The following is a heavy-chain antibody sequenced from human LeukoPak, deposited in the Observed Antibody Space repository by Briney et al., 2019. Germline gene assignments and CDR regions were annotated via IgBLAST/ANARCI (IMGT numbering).Heavy chain of an antibody. CDR3: ARDRGCSGGSLYGMDV. CDR1: GYTFTSYY. Sequence: GASVKVSCKASGYTFTSYYMHWVRQAPGQGLEWMGIINHSGGSTSYAQKFQGRVTMTRDTSTSTVYMELSSLRSEDTAVYYCARDRGCSGGSLYGMDVRGQGPTVTVSS. D-gene: IGHD2-15*01. J-gene: IGHJ6*02. V-gene: IGHV1-46*01. CDR2: INHSGGST.